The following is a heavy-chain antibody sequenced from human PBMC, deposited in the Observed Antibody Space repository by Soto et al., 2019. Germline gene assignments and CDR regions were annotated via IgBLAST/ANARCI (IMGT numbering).Heavy chain of an antibody. CDR1: GSSISTISYH. CDR2: IYYSGST. Sequence: SETLSLTCTVSGSSISTISYHGPWIRQPPGKGLEWIASIYYSGSTYYNPSLKSRATISVDTSKNQFSLKLTSVTAADTAVYYCAREYESSPTDWGQGTLVTVS. J-gene: IGHJ4*02. V-gene: IGHV4-39*02. D-gene: IGHD6-13*01. CDR3: AREYESSPTD.